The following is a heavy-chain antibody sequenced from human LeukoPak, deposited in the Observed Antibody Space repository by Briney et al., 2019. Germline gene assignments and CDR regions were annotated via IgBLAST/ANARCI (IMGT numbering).Heavy chain of an antibody. V-gene: IGHV4-39*01. CDR2: IYYSGST. CDR1: GGSISSTRYY. CDR3: ARHGIYYGLGSSYGLPNWFDP. D-gene: IGHD3-10*01. J-gene: IGHJ5*02. Sequence: SEPLSLTCTVSGGSISSTRYYWGWIRQPPGKGLEWIGSIYYSGSTYYNPSLKSRVTMSVDRSKNQFSLKLSSVTAADTAVYYCARHGIYYGLGSSYGLPNWFDPWGQGTLVTVSS.